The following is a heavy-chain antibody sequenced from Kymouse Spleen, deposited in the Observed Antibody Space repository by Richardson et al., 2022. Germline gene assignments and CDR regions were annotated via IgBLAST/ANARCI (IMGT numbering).Heavy chain of an antibody. CDR3: ARGRVAPYYFDY. Sequence: QVQLQQWGAGLLKPSETLSLTCAVYGGSFSGYYWSWIRQPPGKGLEWIGEINHSGSTNYNPSLKSRVTISVDTSKNQFSLKLSSVTAADTAVYYCARGRVAPYYFDYWGQGTLVTVSS. CDR2: INHSGST. J-gene: IGHJ4*02. V-gene: IGHV4-34*01. CDR1: GGSFSGYY. D-gene: IGHD2-15*01,IGHD2-21*02,IGHD4-23*01.